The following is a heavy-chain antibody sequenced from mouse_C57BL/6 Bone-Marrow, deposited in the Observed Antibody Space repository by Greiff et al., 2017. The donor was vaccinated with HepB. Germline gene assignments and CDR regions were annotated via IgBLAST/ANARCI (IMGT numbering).Heavy chain of an antibody. Sequence: VQLQQSGAELARPGASVKLSCKASGYTFTSYGISWVKQRTGQGLEWIGEIYPRSGNTYYNEKFKGKATLTADKSSSTAYMELRSLTSEDSAVDFCARFRYYGSGYGLFDYWGQGTTLTVSS. J-gene: IGHJ2*01. D-gene: IGHD1-1*01. CDR1: GYTFTSYG. CDR2: IYPRSGNT. V-gene: IGHV1-81*01. CDR3: ARFRYYGSGYGLFDY.